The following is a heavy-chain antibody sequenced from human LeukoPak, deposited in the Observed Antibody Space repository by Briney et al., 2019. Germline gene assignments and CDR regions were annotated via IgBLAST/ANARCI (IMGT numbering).Heavy chain of an antibody. Sequence: GGSLRLSCAASGFTFSSYWMSWVRQAPGKGLEWVGFIRSKAYGGTTEYAASVKGRFTISRDDSKSIAYLQMNSLKTEDTAVYYCTRFNYDILTGYRPYYGMDVWGQGTTVTVSS. CDR3: TRFNYDILTGYRPYYGMDV. J-gene: IGHJ6*02. CDR1: GFTFSSYW. CDR2: IRSKAYGGTT. D-gene: IGHD3-9*01. V-gene: IGHV3-49*04.